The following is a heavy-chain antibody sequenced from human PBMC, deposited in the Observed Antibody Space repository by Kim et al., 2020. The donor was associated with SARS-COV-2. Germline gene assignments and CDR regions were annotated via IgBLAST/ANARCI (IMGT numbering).Heavy chain of an antibody. CDR2: IYYSGST. D-gene: IGHD3-3*01. CDR3: AREVRSEGGFLEWTRMWCTDV. V-gene: IGHV4-31*03. J-gene: IGHJ6*02. Sequence: SETLSLTCTVSGGSISSGGYYWSWIRQHPGKGLEWIGYIYYSGSTYYNPSLKSRVTISVDTSKNQFSLKLSSVTAADTAVYYCAREVRSEGGFLEWTRMWCTDVWGQGTTVTVSS. CDR1: GGSISSGGYY.